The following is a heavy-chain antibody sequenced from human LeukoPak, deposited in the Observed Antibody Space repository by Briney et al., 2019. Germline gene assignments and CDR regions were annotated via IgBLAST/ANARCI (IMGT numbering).Heavy chain of an antibody. Sequence: PSETLSLTCAVYGGSFSGYYWSWIRHPPGKGLEGMGEINHSGRTNYNPPLKSRVTISVDTSKNQFSLKLSSVTATDTAVYYCARDKSSYYDSSGYYAAFDIWGQGTMVTVSS. J-gene: IGHJ3*02. CDR2: INHSGRT. D-gene: IGHD3-22*01. CDR3: ARDKSSYYDSSGYYAAFDI. V-gene: IGHV4-34*01. CDR1: GGSFSGYY.